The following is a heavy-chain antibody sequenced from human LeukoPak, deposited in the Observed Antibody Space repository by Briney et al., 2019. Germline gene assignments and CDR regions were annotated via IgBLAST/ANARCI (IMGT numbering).Heavy chain of an antibody. CDR2: ISSSSSYI. V-gene: IGHV3-21*01. CDR3: ARVGGRYFDWLQFDY. J-gene: IGHJ4*02. Sequence: GESLRLSCAASGFTFSSYSMNWVRQAPGKGLEWVSSISSSSSYIYYADSVKGRFTISRDNAKNSLYLQMNSLRAEDTAVYYCARVGGRYFDWLQFDYWGQGTLVTVSS. D-gene: IGHD3-9*01. CDR1: GFTFSSYS.